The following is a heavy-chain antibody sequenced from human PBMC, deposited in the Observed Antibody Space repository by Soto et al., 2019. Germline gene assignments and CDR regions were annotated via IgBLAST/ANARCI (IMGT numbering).Heavy chain of an antibody. CDR2: ISYDGSNK. V-gene: IGHV3-30-3*01. CDR3: ARGRELLTSGTNLDY. D-gene: IGHD1-26*01. Sequence: QVQLVESGGGVVQPGRSLRLSCAASGFTFSSYAMHWVRQAPGKGLEWVAVISYDGSNKYYADSVKGRFTITRDNSKNTLYLQMDSLTGDDTAVYYCARGRELLTSGTNLDYWGQGTLVTVSS. CDR1: GFTFSSYA. J-gene: IGHJ4*02.